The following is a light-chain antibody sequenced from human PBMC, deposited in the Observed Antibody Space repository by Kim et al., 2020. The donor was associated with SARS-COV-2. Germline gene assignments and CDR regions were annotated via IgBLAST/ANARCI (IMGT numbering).Light chain of an antibody. CDR3: QQRSNWPPT. J-gene: IGKJ4*01. CDR1: QSVSTY. CDR2: DAS. V-gene: IGKV3-11*01. Sequence: WSPGERATLSCRASQSVSTYLAWYQHKPGQAPRLLIHDASNRATGVPPRFSGGGSGTDFTLTISSLEPEDFAIYYCQQRSNWPPTFGGGTKLEI.